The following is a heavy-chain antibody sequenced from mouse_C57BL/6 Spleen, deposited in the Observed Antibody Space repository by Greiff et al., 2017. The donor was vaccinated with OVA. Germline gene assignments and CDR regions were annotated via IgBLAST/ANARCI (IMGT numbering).Heavy chain of an antibody. CDR3: ARCEVTTGGFAD. Sequence: QVQLQQSGPELVKPGASVKISCKASGYAFSSSWMNWVKQRPGKGLEWIGRIYPGDGDTNYNGKFKGKATLTADKSSSTAYMQLSSLTSEDSAVYFCARCEVTTGGFADWGQGTLVTVSA. D-gene: IGHD2-2*01. CDR2: IYPGDGDT. CDR1: GYAFSSSW. J-gene: IGHJ3*01. V-gene: IGHV1-82*01.